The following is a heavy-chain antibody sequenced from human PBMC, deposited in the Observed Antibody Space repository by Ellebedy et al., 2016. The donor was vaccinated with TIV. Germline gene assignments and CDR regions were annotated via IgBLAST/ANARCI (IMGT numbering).Heavy chain of an antibody. CDR2: IDWDEDK. CDR3: ARRKGDYEFDY. D-gene: IGHD3-16*01. CDR1: GFSLSTSGMC. Sequence: SCPTLVKPTHTLTLTCTFSGFSLSTSGMCVGWIRQPPGKALEWLSHIDWDEDKYYNPSLTTRLTVSKETSNNQVVPTMTNMDPVDTATYFCARRKGDYEFDYWGQGTLVTVSS. J-gene: IGHJ4*02. V-gene: IGHV2-70*01.